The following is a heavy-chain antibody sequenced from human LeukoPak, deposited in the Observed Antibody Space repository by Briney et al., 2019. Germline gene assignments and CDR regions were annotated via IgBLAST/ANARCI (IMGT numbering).Heavy chain of an antibody. Sequence: ASVKVSCKASGYTFTSYYMHWVRQAPGQGLEWMGIINPSGGSTSYAQKFQGRVTMTRDTSTSTVYMELGSLRSEDTAVYYCARDHDPLYCSSTSCYSQSPFDYWGQGTLVTVSS. D-gene: IGHD2-2*02. V-gene: IGHV1-46*01. CDR3: ARDHDPLYCSSTSCYSQSPFDY. CDR2: INPSGGST. J-gene: IGHJ4*02. CDR1: GYTFTSYY.